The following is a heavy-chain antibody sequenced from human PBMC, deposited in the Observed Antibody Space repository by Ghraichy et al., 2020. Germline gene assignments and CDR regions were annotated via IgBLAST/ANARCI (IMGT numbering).Heavy chain of an antibody. D-gene: IGHD4-23*01. CDR3: ARENSGSYGGDPYYFDS. J-gene: IGHJ4*02. CDR1: GYTFRNHY. CDR2: IDPSDSTT. V-gene: IGHV1-46*01. Sequence: ASVKVSCKASGYTFRNHYIHWVRQAPGQGLEWMGLIDPSDSTTNYAQKFRGRVAMTRDTSTSTVYMELSGLGSEDTALYYCARENSGSYGGDPYYFDSWGQGTPVTVSS.